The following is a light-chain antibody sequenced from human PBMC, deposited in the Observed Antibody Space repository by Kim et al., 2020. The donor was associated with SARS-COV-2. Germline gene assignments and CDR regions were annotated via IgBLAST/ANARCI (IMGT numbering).Light chain of an antibody. CDR1: KLGDKY. CDR2: QDS. V-gene: IGLV3-1*01. J-gene: IGLJ3*02. Sequence: YELTQPPSVSVPPGQTASITCSGDKLGDKYACWYQQKPGQSPVLVIYQDSKRPSGIPERFSGSNSGNTATLTISGTQAMDEADYYCQAWDSTWVFGGGTQLTVL. CDR3: QAWDSTWV.